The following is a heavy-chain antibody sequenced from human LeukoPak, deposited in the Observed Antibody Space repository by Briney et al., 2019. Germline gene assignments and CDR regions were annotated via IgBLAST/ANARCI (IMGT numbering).Heavy chain of an antibody. CDR1: GFTFSDYA. J-gene: IGHJ6*02. CDR3: AKSSPPENYYYYGMDV. Sequence: GASPRLSCAASGFTFSDYALSWVRQAPGMGPECVSAISASGIATYYAESVKGRFSISRDNSRSSLYLQMNSLRADDTAVYYCAKSSPPENYYYYGMDVRGQGTTVTVSS. CDR2: ISASGIAT. V-gene: IGHV3-23*01.